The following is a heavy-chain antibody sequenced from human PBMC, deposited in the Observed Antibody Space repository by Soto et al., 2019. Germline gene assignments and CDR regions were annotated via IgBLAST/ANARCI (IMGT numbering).Heavy chain of an antibody. J-gene: IGHJ4*02. CDR3: AKARAYYYASSALGDY. D-gene: IGHD3-22*01. CDR1: GFTFSSYG. V-gene: IGHV3-30*18. CDR2: ISYDGSNK. Sequence: QVQLVESGGGVVQPGRSLRLSCAASGFTFSSYGMHWVRQAPGKGLEWVAVISYDGSNKYYADSVKGRFNISRDNSKNTLYLQMNSRRAEDTAVYYCAKARAYYYASSALGDYWGQGTLVTVSS.